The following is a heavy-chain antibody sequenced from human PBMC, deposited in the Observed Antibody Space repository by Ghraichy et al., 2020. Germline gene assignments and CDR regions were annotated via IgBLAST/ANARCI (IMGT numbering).Heavy chain of an antibody. CDR3: ARGGRGYGSSPLDF. D-gene: IGHD3-10*01. J-gene: IGHJ4*02. Sequence: ASVKVSCETSGYTVTSFYHNGVRHAAGQVLERMGWMNANSGDTNYAQKFQGRVSMTWNKARSTAYMELSSLRSEDTAVYYCARGGRGYGSSPLDFWGPGTLVTVSS. CDR2: MNANSGDT. CDR1: GYTVTSFY. V-gene: IGHV1-8*01.